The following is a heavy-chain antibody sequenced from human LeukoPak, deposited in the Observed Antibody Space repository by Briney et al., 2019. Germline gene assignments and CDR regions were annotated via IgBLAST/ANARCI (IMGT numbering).Heavy chain of an antibody. Sequence: GWMNPNSGNTGYAQKFQGRVTMTRNTSISTAYMELSSLRSEDTAVYYCARPTRYYYYYYGMDVWGQGTTVTV. V-gene: IGHV1-8*01. J-gene: IGHJ6*02. CDR2: MNPNSGNT. CDR3: ARPTRYYYYYYGMDV.